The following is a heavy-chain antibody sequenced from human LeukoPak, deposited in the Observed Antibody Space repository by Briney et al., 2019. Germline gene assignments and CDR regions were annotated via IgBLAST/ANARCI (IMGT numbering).Heavy chain of an antibody. CDR3: AKSSPYSSSSTSFDH. CDR1: GFTFSSYG. V-gene: IGHV3-30*18. D-gene: IGHD6-6*01. CDR2: ISYDGSNK. Sequence: GGSLRLSCAASGFTFSSYGMHWVRQAPGKGLECVAVISYDGSNKYYADSVKGRFTISRDNSKNTLYLQMNSLRAEDTAVYYCAKSSPYSSSSTSFDHWGQGTLVTVSS. J-gene: IGHJ4*02.